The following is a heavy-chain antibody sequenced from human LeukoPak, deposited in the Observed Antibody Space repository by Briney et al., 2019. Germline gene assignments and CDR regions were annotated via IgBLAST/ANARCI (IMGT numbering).Heavy chain of an antibody. V-gene: IGHV3-48*03. CDR1: GFTVSSYE. J-gene: IGHJ5*02. D-gene: IGHD3-3*01. Sequence: GGSPRLSCAASGFTVSSYEMNWVRQAPGKGLEWVSYISSRGSTIYYADSVKGPFTISRDKAKNSLYLQMNSLRAEDTAVYYCARGITIFGVVIRRWLDPWGQGSLDTVSS. CDR2: ISSRGSTI. CDR3: ARGITIFGVVIRRWLDP.